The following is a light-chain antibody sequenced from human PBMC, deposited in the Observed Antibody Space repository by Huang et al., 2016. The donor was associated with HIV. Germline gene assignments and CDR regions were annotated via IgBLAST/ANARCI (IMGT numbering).Light chain of an antibody. CDR2: VAS. J-gene: IGKJ4*01. V-gene: IGKV2-28*01. CDR3: MQALQTPLT. CDR1: QSLLNTNGYNY. Sequence: DIVMTQSPLSLPVTPGEPASISCRSSQSLLNTNGYNYLNWYLQKPGQSPQLLIYVASNRASGVPDRCSGSGSGTDFTLQISRVEAEDVGVYYCMQALQTPLTFGGGTKVEIK.